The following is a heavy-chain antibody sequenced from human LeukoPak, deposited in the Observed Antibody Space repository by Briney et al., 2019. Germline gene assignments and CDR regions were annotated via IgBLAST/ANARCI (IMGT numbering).Heavy chain of an antibody. Sequence: GSLRLSCAASGFTFSSYSMNWVRQAPGKGLEWVSSISGSNGYIYYADSVKGRFTISRDNAKNSLYLQMNSLRAEDTAVYYCARDRTIDCTNGVCYSRGAFDIWGQGTMVTVSS. V-gene: IGHV3-21*01. D-gene: IGHD2-8*01. CDR3: ARDRTIDCTNGVCYSRGAFDI. CDR1: GFTFSSYS. J-gene: IGHJ3*02. CDR2: ISGSNGYI.